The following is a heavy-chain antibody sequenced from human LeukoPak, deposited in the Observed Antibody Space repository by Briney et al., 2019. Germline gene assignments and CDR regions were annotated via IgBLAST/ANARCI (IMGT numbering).Heavy chain of an antibody. CDR3: ARGSIAVAANYGMDV. CDR1: GGTFSSYA. D-gene: IGHD6-19*01. Sequence: GASVKVSCKASGGTFSSYAISWVRQAPGQGLEWMGGIIPIFGIANYAQKFQGRVTITADESTSTAYMELSSLRSEDTAVYYCARGSIAVAANYGMDVWGQGTTVTVSS. V-gene: IGHV1-69*13. CDR2: IIPIFGIA. J-gene: IGHJ6*02.